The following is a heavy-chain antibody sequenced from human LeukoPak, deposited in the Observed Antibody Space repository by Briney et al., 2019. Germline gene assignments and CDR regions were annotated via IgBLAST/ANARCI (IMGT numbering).Heavy chain of an antibody. Sequence: PSETLSLTCAVSGFSFSTCNLCSCVRQPPGKGLEWIGEIYHSGSTNYNPSLKSRVTISVDKSKNQFSLQLSSVTAADTAVYYSRTYIPMRAPSRPPGIDPWRQGTLVTVSS. CDR2: IYHSGST. CDR3: RTYIPMRAPSRPPGIDP. CDR1: GFSFSTCNL. J-gene: IGHJ5*02. V-gene: IGHV4-4*02. D-gene: IGHD3-10*01.